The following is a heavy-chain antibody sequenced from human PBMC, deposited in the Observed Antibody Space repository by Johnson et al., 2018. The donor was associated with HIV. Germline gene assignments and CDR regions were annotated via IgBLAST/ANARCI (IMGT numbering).Heavy chain of an antibody. CDR3: AREGFWGSGSYYNPDAFDF. J-gene: IGHJ3*01. D-gene: IGHD3-10*01. Sequence: EVQLVESGGGVVRPGGSLRLSCAASGFIFDDYDMSWVRQAPGKGLEWVSGISWNGGSTGYADSVTGRFPISRHNPKHTLYLHINRLRAEDTAVYYCAREGFWGSGSYYNPDAFDFWGQGTAVTV. V-gene: IGHV3-20*04. CDR1: GFIFDDYD. CDR2: ISWNGGST.